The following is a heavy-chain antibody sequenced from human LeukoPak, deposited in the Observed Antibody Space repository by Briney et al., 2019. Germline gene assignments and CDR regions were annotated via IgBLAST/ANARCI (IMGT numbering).Heavy chain of an antibody. J-gene: IGHJ3*02. V-gene: IGHV4-59*08. CDR2: ISYIGST. CDR1: DDSFSSHY. Sequence: PSETLSLTCAVSDDSFSSHYWTWIRQPPGKGLEWIGYISYIGSTNYNPSLKSRVTMSLDTSKNQLSLRLSSVTAADTAVFYCARHRAEMATITDDAFDIWGQGTMVTVSS. CDR3: ARHRAEMATITDDAFDI. D-gene: IGHD5-24*01.